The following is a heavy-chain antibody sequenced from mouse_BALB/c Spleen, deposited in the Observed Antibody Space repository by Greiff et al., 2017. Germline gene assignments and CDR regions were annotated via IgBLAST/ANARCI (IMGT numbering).Heavy chain of an antibody. D-gene: IGHD1-1*01. Sequence: QVQLQQPGAELVKPGASVKLSCKASGYTFTSYWMHWVKQRPGQGLEWIGEINPSNGRTNYNEKFKSKATLTVDKSSSTAYMQLSSLTSEDSAVYYCARARSIYYYGSSYFDYWGQGTTLTVSS. CDR3: ARARSIYYYGSSYFDY. J-gene: IGHJ2*01. CDR1: GYTFTSYW. V-gene: IGHV1S81*02. CDR2: INPSNGRT.